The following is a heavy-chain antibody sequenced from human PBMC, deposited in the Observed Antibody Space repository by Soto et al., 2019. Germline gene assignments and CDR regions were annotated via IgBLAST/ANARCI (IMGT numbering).Heavy chain of an antibody. CDR2: IYYSGST. CDR3: SVLRGAVDDYNWFDP. J-gene: IGHJ5*02. Sequence: PSETLSLTCTVSGGSISSYYWSWIRQPPGKGLEWIGYIYYSGSTNYNPSLKSRVTISVDTSKNQFSLKLSSVTAADTAVYYCSVLRGAVDDYNWFDPWGQGTLVTVSS. CDR1: GGSISSYY. V-gene: IGHV4-59*01. D-gene: IGHD3-10*01.